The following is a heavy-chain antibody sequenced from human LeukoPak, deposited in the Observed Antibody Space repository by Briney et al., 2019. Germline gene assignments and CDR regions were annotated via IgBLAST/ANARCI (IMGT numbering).Heavy chain of an antibody. CDR2: ISSSGSTI. CDR3: ARPRSDLYGMDV. CDR1: GFTFSSYE. Sequence: GGSLRLSCAASGFTFSSYEMNWVRQAPGKGLEWVSYISSSGSTIYYADSVKGRFTISRDNAKNSLYLQMNSLRAEDTAVYYCARPRSDLYGMDVWGQGTTVTVSS. V-gene: IGHV3-48*03. J-gene: IGHJ6*02.